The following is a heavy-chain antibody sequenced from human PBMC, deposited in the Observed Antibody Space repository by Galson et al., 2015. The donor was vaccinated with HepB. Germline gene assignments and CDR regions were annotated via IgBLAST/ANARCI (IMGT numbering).Heavy chain of an antibody. CDR1: GYTFTSYG. CDR3: ARGATRLWFGETYYYGMDV. D-gene: IGHD3-10*01. CDR2: ISAYNGNT. V-gene: IGHV1-18*04. Sequence: SVKVSCKASGYTFTSYGISWVRQAPGQGLEWMGWISAYNGNTNYAQKLQGRVTMTTDTSTSTAYMELRSLRSDDTAVYYCARGATRLWFGETYYYGMDVWGQGTTVTVSS. J-gene: IGHJ6*02.